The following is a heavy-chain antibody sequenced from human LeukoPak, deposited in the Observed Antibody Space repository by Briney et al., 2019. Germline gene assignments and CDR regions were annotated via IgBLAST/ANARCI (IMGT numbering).Heavy chain of an antibody. CDR3: ARDHNFAFDN. CDR2: IGIDSGNT. D-gene: IGHD5-24*01. CDR1: GFTFSSYW. V-gene: IGHV3-48*04. Sequence: HPGGSLRLSCAASGFTFSSYWMSWVRQAPGKGLEWISYIGIDSGNTKYADSVKGRFTISADNAKNSLYLQMNSLRVEDTAVYYCARDHNFAFDNWGQGTLVTVSS. J-gene: IGHJ4*02.